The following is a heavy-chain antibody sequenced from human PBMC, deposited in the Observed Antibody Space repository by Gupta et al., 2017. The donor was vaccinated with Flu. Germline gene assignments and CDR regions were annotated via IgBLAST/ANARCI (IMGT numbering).Heavy chain of an antibody. CDR3: TRGGYWEPPDY. D-gene: IGHD1-26*01. Sequence: EVFLMESGGGVVQPGGSLRLSCVASGFTSGSYWMTWVRQAPGKGLEWVANIKPDGIEKHYVDSVEGRFTISRDNGKNSLFLRMDSLRVDDTAVYYCTRGGYWEPPDYWGQGTLVTVSS. V-gene: IGHV3-7*04. J-gene: IGHJ4*02. CDR2: IKPDGIEK. CDR1: GFTSGSYW.